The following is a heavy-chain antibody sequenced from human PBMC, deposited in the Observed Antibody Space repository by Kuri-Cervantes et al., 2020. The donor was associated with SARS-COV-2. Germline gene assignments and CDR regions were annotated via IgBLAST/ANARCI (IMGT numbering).Heavy chain of an antibody. CDR2: INPSGGST. CDR1: GYTFTSYY. Sequence: ASVKVSCKASGYTFTSYYTHWVRQAPGQGLEWMGIINPSGGSTSYAQKLQGRVTMTRDTSTSTVYMELSSLRSEDTAVYYCARDGRPTKFDYWGQGTLVTVSS. V-gene: IGHV1-46*01. J-gene: IGHJ4*02. CDR3: ARDGRPTKFDY.